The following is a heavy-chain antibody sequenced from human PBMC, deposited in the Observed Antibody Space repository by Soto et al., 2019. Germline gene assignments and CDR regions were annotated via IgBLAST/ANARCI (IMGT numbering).Heavy chain of an antibody. CDR2: ISSSGGTT. CDR1: GFTFSSYA. Sequence: GGSLRLSCAASGFTFSSYAMSWVRQAPGKGLEWVSAISSSGGTTHYADTVKGRFIISRDNSKNTLYLQMNSLRAEDTAVYYCAKPGYLEQWLVRGYFDYWGQGTMVTVSS. CDR3: AKPGYLEQWLVRGYFDY. J-gene: IGHJ4*02. D-gene: IGHD6-19*01. V-gene: IGHV3-23*01.